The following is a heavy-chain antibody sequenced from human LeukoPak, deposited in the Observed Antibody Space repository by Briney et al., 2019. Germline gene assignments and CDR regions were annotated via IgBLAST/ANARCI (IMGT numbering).Heavy chain of an antibody. CDR1: GYTFTGYY. D-gene: IGHD3-22*01. CDR2: INPNSGGT. Sequence: ASVKVSCKASGYTFTGYYMHWVRQAPGQGLEWIGRINPNSGGTNYAQKFQGRVTMTRDTSISTAYMELSRLRSDVTAVYYCARVGYYDSSGYYDDYYYYGMDVWGQGTTVTVSS. CDR3: ARVGYYDSSGYYDDYYYYGMDV. J-gene: IGHJ6*02. V-gene: IGHV1-2*06.